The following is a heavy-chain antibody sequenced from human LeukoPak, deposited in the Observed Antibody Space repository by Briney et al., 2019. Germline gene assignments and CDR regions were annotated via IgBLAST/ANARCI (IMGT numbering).Heavy chain of an antibody. J-gene: IGHJ4*02. CDR3: ARHRAGGDAVILDY. V-gene: IGHV4-59*08. D-gene: IGHD2/OR15-2a*01. Sequence: SETLSLTCSVSGGSMTGHYWSWIRQPPGGGLEWIVYVFIDSGTTSYNPSLKSRVTISVGTSKTQFSLRLSLVTAADTAVYYCARHRAGGDAVILDYWGQGTLVTV. CDR2: VFIDSGTT. CDR1: GGSMTGHY.